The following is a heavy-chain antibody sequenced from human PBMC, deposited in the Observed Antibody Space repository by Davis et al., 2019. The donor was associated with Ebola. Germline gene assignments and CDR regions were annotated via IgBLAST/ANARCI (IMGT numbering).Heavy chain of an antibody. D-gene: IGHD6-19*01. CDR3: TRGGRSSGWVFGY. V-gene: IGHV3-33*01. J-gene: IGHJ4*02. CDR2: IWYDGSNK. Sequence: GGSLRLSCAASGFTFSSYGMHWVRQVPGKGLEWVAVIWYDGSNKYYADSVKGRFTISRDNSKNTLYLQMNSLRAEDTAVYYCTRGGRSSGWVFGYWGQGTLVTVSS. CDR1: GFTFSSYG.